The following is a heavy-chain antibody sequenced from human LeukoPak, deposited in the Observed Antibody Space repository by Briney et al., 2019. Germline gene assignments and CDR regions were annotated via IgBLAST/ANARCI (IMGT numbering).Heavy chain of an antibody. CDR3: ATRNFGDYGAFDI. J-gene: IGHJ3*02. V-gene: IGHV1-24*01. CDR2: LDPEDGEA. D-gene: IGHD4-17*01. CDR1: GYTLSDLA. Sequence: GASVKVSCKVSGYTLSDLAMDWLRQATGKGLEWMGGLDPEDGEAIYAQPLQGRVTMTDDTSSDTSYMVLSSLRSEDTAVYYCATRNFGDYGAFDIWGQGTMVTVSS.